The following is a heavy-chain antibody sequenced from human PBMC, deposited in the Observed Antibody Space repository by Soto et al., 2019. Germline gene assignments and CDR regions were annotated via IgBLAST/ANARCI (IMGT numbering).Heavy chain of an antibody. J-gene: IGHJ4*02. CDR3: ARDGNYREF. V-gene: IGHV3-21*01. CDR2: ISSSGSYV. CDR1: GFTLSTHA. D-gene: IGHD1-1*01. Sequence: EVQLVESGGGRVEPGGSLRLSCVASGFTLSTHAMVWVRQAPGKGLEWVSSISSSGSYVYYEDSVEGRFTISRDDARNSVYLQMNSLRVEDTAVYFCARDGNYREFWGQGTLVTVSS.